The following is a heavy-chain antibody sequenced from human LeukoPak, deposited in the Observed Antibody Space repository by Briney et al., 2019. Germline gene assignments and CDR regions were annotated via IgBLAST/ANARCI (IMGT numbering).Heavy chain of an antibody. V-gene: IGHV4-61*02. CDR2: IYTSGST. CDR3: AITPVGATGFDY. J-gene: IGHJ4*02. D-gene: IGHD1-26*01. Sequence: SETLSLTCTVSGGSISSGSYYWSWIRQPAGKGLEWIGRIYTSGSTNYNPSLKSRVTISVDTSKNQFSLKLSSVTAADTAVYYCAITPVGATGFDYWGQGTLVTVSS. CDR1: GGSISSGSYY.